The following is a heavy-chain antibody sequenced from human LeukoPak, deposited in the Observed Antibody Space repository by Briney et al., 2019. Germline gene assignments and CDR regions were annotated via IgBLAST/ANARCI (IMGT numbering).Heavy chain of an antibody. CDR3: ARALRARYFDL. J-gene: IGHJ2*01. CDR1: GCSITNSSYY. CDR2: IYYSGST. Sequence: SETLSLTCTVSGCSITNSSYYWGWIRQPPGKGLEWIGIIYYSGSTYYNPSLKGRVTISVDTSKNQFSLKLSSVTAADTAVYYLARALRARYFDLGGRGTLVTVSS. V-gene: IGHV4-39*01.